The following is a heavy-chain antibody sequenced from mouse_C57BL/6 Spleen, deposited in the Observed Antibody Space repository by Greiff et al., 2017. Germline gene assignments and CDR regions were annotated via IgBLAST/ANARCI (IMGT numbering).Heavy chain of an antibody. J-gene: IGHJ4*01. CDR1: GYTFTDYN. Sequence: EVKLQEPGPELVKPGASVKIPCKASGYTFTDYNMDWVKQSHGKSLEWIGDINPNNGGTIYNQKFKGKATMTVDKSSSTAYMERRSLTSEDTAVYYCTRGDNYFYSMDYWGQGTSVTVSS. V-gene: IGHV1-18*01. D-gene: IGHD1-3*01. CDR2: INPNNGGT. CDR3: TRGDNYFYSMDY.